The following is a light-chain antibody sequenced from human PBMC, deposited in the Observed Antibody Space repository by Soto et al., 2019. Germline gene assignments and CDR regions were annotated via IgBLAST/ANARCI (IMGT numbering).Light chain of an antibody. V-gene: IGKV3-20*01. CDR1: QSVSSSY. Sequence: EIALTQSPGTLSLSPGERATLSCRASQSVSSSYLAWYQQKPGQAPRLLIYGASSRATGIPDRFSGSGSGIDFTLTISRLEPEDFAVYFCQQYGSSPRTFGGGTKVEIK. J-gene: IGKJ4*01. CDR3: QQYGSSPRT. CDR2: GAS.